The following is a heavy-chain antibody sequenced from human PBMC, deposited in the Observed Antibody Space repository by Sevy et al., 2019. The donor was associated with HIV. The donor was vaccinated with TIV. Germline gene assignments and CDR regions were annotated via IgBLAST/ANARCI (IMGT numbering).Heavy chain of an antibody. CDR3: VRAIAKDGSF. CDR1: GFTLNNYW. V-gene: IGHV3-7*01. Sequence: GGSLRLSCVASGFTLNNYWMHWVRQAPGKGLEWVANTNQDGGVTYYVDSVRGRFTISRDNGRNLVFLQMNSLRVDDTALYFCVRAIAKDGSFWGQGTLVTVSS. D-gene: IGHD6-13*01. J-gene: IGHJ4*02. CDR2: TNQDGGVT.